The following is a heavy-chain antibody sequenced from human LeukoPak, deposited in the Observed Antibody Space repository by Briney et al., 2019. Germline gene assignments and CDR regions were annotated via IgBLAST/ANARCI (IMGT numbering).Heavy chain of an antibody. CDR3: ASSPRGVAGTFDY. Sequence: SETLSLTCTVSGGSISSSSRYWGWIRQPPGKGLECIGSAYFGGSTNYNPSLKSRVTISVDTSKNQFSLKLSSVTAADTAVYYCASSPRGVAGTFDYWGQGTLVTVSS. CDR1: GGSISSSSRY. J-gene: IGHJ4*02. D-gene: IGHD6-19*01. V-gene: IGHV4-39*07. CDR2: AYFGGST.